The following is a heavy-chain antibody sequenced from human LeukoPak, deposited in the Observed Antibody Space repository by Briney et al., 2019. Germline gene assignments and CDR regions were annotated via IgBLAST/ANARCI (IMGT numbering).Heavy chain of an antibody. Sequence: SETLSLTCTVSGGSISSHYWSWIRQPPGKGLEWIGYIYYSGSTNYNPSLKSRVTISVDTSKNQFSLKLSSVTAADTAVYYCARESIAAAGTFDYYYYYMDVWGKGTTVTVSS. D-gene: IGHD6-13*01. J-gene: IGHJ6*03. CDR3: ARESIAAAGTFDYYYYYMDV. V-gene: IGHV4-59*11. CDR2: IYYSGST. CDR1: GGSISSHY.